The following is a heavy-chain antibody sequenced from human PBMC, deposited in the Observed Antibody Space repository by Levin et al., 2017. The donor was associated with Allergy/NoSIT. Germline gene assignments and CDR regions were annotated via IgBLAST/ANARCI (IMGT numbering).Heavy chain of an antibody. J-gene: IGHJ2*01. CDR2: MNPNSGNT. V-gene: IGHV1-8*01. CDR1: GYTFTSYD. Sequence: PGESLKISCKASGYTFTSYDINWVRQATGQGLEWMGWMNPNSGNTGYAQKFQGRVTMTRNTSISTAYMELSSLRSEDTAVYYCARGLTGYFDLWGRGTLVTVSS. D-gene: IGHD4-11*01. CDR3: ARGLTGYFDL.